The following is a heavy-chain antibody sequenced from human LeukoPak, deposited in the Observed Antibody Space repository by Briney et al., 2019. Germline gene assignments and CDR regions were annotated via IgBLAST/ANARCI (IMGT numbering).Heavy chain of an antibody. CDR2: IYYSGST. V-gene: IGHV4-39*01. CDR1: GGSISSSSYY. D-gene: IGHD3-16*02. J-gene: IGHJ4*02. CDR3: ARKITVWGSYPRHLSPFDY. Sequence: PSETLSLTCTVSGGSISSSSYYWGWIRQPPGKGLEWIGSIYYSGSTYYNPPLKSRVTIPVDTSKNQYSLKLSSVTAADTAVYYCARKITVWGSYPRHLSPFDYWGQGTLVTVSS.